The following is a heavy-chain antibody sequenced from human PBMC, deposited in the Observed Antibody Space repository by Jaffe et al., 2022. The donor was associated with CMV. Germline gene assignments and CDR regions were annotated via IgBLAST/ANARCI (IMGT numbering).Heavy chain of an antibody. J-gene: IGHJ1*01. CDR2: IGGTANVAYT. CDR3: ARRDGVAAAGTRYLRH. V-gene: IGHV3-23*01. CDR1: GFPFSIYA. Sequence: EVQLLESGGGLAQPGGSLRLSCAASGFPFSIYAMSWVRQAPGKGLEWVSSIGGTANVAYTLYADSVKGRFTVSRDNSENTLYLQMNSLRVDDTAVYYCARRDGVAAAGTRYLRHWGQGTLVTVSS. D-gene: IGHD6-13*01.